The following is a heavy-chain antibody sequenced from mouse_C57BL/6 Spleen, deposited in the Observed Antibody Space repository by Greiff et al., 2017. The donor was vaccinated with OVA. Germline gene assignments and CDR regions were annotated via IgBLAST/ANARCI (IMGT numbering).Heavy chain of an antibody. Sequence: QVQLQQPGAELVKPGASVKVSCKASGYTFTSYWMHWVKQRPGQGLEWIGRLHPSDSDTNYNQKFKGKATLTVDKSSSTAYMQLSSLTSEDSAVYYCANPLYYDYDWYFDVWGTGTTVTVSS. CDR1: GYTFTSYW. J-gene: IGHJ1*03. D-gene: IGHD2-4*01. V-gene: IGHV1-74*01. CDR2: LHPSDSDT. CDR3: ANPLYYDYDWYFDV.